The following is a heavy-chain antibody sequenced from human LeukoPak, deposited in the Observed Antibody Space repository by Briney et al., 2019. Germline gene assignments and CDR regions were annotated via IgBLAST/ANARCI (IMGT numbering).Heavy chain of an antibody. CDR1: GFTFSSYG. D-gene: IGHD2-15*01. V-gene: IGHV3-30*18. J-gene: IGHJ6*02. CDR2: ISYDGSNK. CDR3: AKDRVGDCSGGSCYPHYYYYGMDV. Sequence: PGRSLRLSCAASGFTFSSYGMHWVRQAPGKGLEWVAVISYDGSNKYYADSVKGRFTISRDNSKNTLYLQMNSLRAEGTAVYYCAKDRVGDCSGGSCYPHYYYYGMDVWGQGTTVTVSS.